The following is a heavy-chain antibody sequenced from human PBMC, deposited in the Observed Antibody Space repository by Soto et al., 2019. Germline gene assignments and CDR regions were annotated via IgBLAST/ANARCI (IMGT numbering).Heavy chain of an antibody. J-gene: IGHJ3*02. CDR1: GYSFSSYW. V-gene: IGHV5-51*01. Sequence: PGESLKISCKASGYSFSSYWINWVRQMPGKGLEWMGIIYPGDSDTRYSPSFQGQVTISADKSISTAYLQWSSLKASDTAMYYCARRESIAVAGHGSGAFDIWGQGTMVPV. D-gene: IGHD6-19*01. CDR2: IYPGDSDT. CDR3: ARRESIAVAGHGSGAFDI.